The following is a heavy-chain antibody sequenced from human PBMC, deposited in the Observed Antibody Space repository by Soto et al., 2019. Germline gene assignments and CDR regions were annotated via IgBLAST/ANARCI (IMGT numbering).Heavy chain of an antibody. Sequence: SETLSLTCTVSGGSISSSSYYWGWIRQPPGKGLEWIGSIYYSGSTYYNPSLKSRVTISVDTSKNQFSLKLSSVTAADTAVYYCARQIDADIVVVPAAISFDPWGQGTLVTVSS. CDR1: GGSISSSSYY. J-gene: IGHJ5*02. CDR3: ARQIDADIVVVPAAISFDP. V-gene: IGHV4-39*01. CDR2: IYYSGST. D-gene: IGHD2-2*01.